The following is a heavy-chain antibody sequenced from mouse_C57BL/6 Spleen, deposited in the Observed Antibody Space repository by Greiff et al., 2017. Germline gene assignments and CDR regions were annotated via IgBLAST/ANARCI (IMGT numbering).Heavy chain of an antibody. D-gene: IGHD2-3*01. Sequence: QVQLQQSGPELVKPGASVKISCTASGYTFTDYDINWVKQRPGKGLEWVGWIFPGSGSTYYNEKLKGKATLTVDKSSSTAYMLLSSLSSEDSAVYFCARWLLLYAMDYWGQGTSVTVSS. CDR2: IFPGSGST. V-gene: IGHV1-75*01. J-gene: IGHJ4*01. CDR3: ARWLLLYAMDY. CDR1: GYTFTDYD.